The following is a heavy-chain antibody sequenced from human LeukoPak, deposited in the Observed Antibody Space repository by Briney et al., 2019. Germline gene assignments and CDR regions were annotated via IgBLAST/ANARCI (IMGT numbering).Heavy chain of an antibody. CDR1: GFTFSTYA. CDR2: IGGSGGST. Sequence: GGSLRLSCGASGFTFSTYAMSWVRQGPLKGLEWVSAIGGSGGSTDYADSVKGRFIISRDNAKNSLYLQMNSLRAEDTAVYYCARPYYVAANYYFDYWGQGTLVTVSS. J-gene: IGHJ4*02. D-gene: IGHD1-26*01. CDR3: ARPYYVAANYYFDY. V-gene: IGHV3-23*01.